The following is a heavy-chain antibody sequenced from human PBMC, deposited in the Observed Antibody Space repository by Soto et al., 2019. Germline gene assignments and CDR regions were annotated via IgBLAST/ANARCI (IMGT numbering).Heavy chain of an antibody. CDR3: ATWGIVDSSGYYGY. V-gene: IGHV1-69*02. J-gene: IGHJ4*02. D-gene: IGHD3-22*01. CDR1: GGTFSSYT. CDR2: IIPILGIA. Sequence: ASVKVSCKASGGTFSSYTISWVRQAPGQGLEWMGRIIPILGIANYAQKFQGRVTITADKSTSTAYMELSSLRSEDTAVYYCATWGIVDSSGYYGYWGQGTLVTVSS.